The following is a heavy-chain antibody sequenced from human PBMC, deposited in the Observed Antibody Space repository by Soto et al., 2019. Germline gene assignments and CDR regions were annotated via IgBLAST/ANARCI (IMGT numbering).Heavy chain of an antibody. J-gene: IGHJ6*02. D-gene: IGHD3-22*01. Sequence: EVQLVESGGGLVKPGGSLRLSCAASGFTFSNAWMNWVRQAPGKGLEWVGRIKSKTDGGTTDYAAPVKGRFTISRDDSKNTLYLQMNSLKTEDTAVYYCTTSSSGYYYYYYGMDVWGQGTTVTVPS. V-gene: IGHV3-15*07. CDR3: TTSSSGYYYYYYGMDV. CDR1: GFTFSNAW. CDR2: IKSKTDGGTT.